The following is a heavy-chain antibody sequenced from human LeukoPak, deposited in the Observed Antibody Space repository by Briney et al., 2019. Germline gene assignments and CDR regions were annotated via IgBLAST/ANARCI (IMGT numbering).Heavy chain of an antibody. V-gene: IGHV1-8*01. CDR2: MNPNSGNT. CDR1: GYTFTSYD. Sequence: EASVKVSCKASGYTFTSYDINWVRQATGQGLEWMGWMNPNSGNTGYAQKFQGRVTMTMNTSITTAYMELSGLRSDDTAVYYCARALSWTTDSYYYMDVWGKGTSVTVSS. D-gene: IGHD3/OR15-3a*01. J-gene: IGHJ6*03. CDR3: ARALSWTTDSYYYMDV.